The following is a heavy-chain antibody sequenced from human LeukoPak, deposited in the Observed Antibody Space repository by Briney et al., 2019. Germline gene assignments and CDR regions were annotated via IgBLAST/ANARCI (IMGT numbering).Heavy chain of an antibody. CDR1: GGSISSYY. CDR3: ARDYYDSSGSYWFDP. V-gene: IGHV4-59*01. J-gene: IGHJ5*02. CDR2: IYYSGST. D-gene: IGHD3-22*01. Sequence: SETLSLTCTVSGGSISSYYWSWIRQPPGKGLEWIGYIYYSGSTNYNPSLKSRVTISVDTSKNQFSLKLSSVTAADTAVYYCARDYYDSSGSYWFDPWGQGTLVTVSS.